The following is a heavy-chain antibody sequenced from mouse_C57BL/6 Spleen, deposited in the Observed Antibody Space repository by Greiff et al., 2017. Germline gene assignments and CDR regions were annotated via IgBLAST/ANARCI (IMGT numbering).Heavy chain of an antibody. V-gene: IGHV14-4*01. D-gene: IGHD1-1*01. CDR1: GFNIKDDY. Sequence: EVQLQQSGAELVRPGASVKLSCTASGFNIKDDYMHWVKQRPEQGLEWIGWIDPANGDTEYASKFQGKATITADTSSNTAYLQLSSLTSEDTAVYYCTTDTTVSSGAMDYWGQGTSVTVSS. J-gene: IGHJ4*01. CDR3: TTDTTVSSGAMDY. CDR2: IDPANGDT.